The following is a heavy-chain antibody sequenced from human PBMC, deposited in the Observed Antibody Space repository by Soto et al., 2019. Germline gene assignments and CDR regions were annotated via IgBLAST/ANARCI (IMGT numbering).Heavy chain of an antibody. D-gene: IGHD3-22*01. CDR3: TRAPPYYSDICYFYGVTRKSSVP. Sequence: ASVKVSCKASGYTFTSYYMHWVRQAPGQGLEWMGWMNPNSGNTGYAQEFQGRVTMTRNTSISTAYMELSSLRSEDTAVYYCTRAPPYYSDICYFYGVTRKSSVPWCRGT. CDR2: MNPNSGNT. CDR1: GYTFTSYY. J-gene: IGHJ5*02. V-gene: IGHV1-8*02.